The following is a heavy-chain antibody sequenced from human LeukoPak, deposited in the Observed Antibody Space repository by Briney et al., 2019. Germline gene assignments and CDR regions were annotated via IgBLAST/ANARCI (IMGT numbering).Heavy chain of an antibody. CDR1: GFTFSNYW. CDR3: VRDGSGYDY. D-gene: IGHD6-19*01. J-gene: IGHJ4*02. Sequence: GGSLRLSCAASGFTFSNYWMSWVRQAPAKGLEWVANINQGGSEKYFLNSVKGRFTISRDNAKNSLYLQMNSLRTDDTAIYYCVRDGSGYDYWGQGTLVTVSS. V-gene: IGHV3-7*05. CDR2: INQGGSEK.